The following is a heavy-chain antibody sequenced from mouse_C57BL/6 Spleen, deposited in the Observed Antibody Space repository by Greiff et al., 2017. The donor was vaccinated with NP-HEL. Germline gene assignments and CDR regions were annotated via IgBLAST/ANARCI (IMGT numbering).Heavy chain of an antibody. J-gene: IGHJ4*01. CDR3: APTAQATGYYYAMDY. Sequence: VQLQQPGTELVKPGASVKLSCKASGYTFTSYWMHWVKQRPGQGLEWIGNINPSNGGTNYNEKFKSKATLTVDKSSSTAYMQLSSLTSEDSAVYYCAPTAQATGYYYAMDYWGQGTSVTVSS. V-gene: IGHV1-53*01. CDR2: INPSNGGT. CDR1: GYTFTSYW. D-gene: IGHD3-2*02.